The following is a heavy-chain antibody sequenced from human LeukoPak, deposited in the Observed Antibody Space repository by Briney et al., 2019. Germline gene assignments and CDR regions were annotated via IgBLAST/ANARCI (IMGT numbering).Heavy chain of an antibody. CDR2: IIPILGIA. J-gene: IGHJ5*02. CDR1: GGTFSSYA. V-gene: IGHV1-69*04. D-gene: IGHD1-26*01. CDR3: ASLGGGTSSFDP. Sequence: SVKVSCKASGGTFSSYAISWVRQAPGQGLEWMGRIIPILGIANYAQKFQGRVTITADKSTSTAYMELSSLRSEDTAVYYCASLGGGTSSFDPWGQGTLVTVSS.